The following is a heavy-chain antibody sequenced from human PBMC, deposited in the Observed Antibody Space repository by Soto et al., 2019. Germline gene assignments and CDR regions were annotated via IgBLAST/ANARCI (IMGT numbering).Heavy chain of an antibody. CDR3: ARSFAGKGYYYYGMDV. CDR1: GFTFSSYE. J-gene: IGHJ6*02. D-gene: IGHD1-1*01. V-gene: IGHV3-48*03. CDR2: ISSSGSTI. Sequence: GGSLRLSCAASGFTFSSYEMNWVRQAPGKWLEWVSYISSSGSTIYYADSVKGRFTISRDNAKNSLYLQMNSLRAEDTAVYYCARSFAGKGYYYYGMDVWGQGXTVTVYS.